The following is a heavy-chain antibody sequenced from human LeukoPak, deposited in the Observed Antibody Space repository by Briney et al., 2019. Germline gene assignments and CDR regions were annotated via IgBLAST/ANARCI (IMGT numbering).Heavy chain of an antibody. D-gene: IGHD3-9*01. CDR1: GFTFSTYA. J-gene: IGHJ4*02. CDR3: AREGLGGYVGPYFDY. V-gene: IGHV3-64*01. CDR2: VSSNGGST. Sequence: PGGSLRLSCAASGFTFSTYAMHWVRQAPGKGLQYVSVVSSNGGSTYYANSVKGRFTISRDNSKNTLYLQMGGLEPEDMAVYYWAREGLGGYVGPYFDYWGQGTLVTVSS.